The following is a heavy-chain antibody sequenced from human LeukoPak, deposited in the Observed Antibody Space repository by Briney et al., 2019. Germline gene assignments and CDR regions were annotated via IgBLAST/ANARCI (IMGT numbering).Heavy chain of an antibody. V-gene: IGHV3-15*01. Sequence: PGGSLRLSCASSGFTFSNAWMSGVRQAPGKGLEWVVRFKRKTDRVTTDYAAPVKGRFTISRDDSTNTLYMQMNSLKIEDTALYYCTTDATCSGGSCYSWTATWVDYWGQGTLVTVSS. CDR3: TTDATCSGGSCYSWTATWVDY. CDR2: FKRKTDRVTT. D-gene: IGHD2-15*01. CDR1: GFTFSNAW. J-gene: IGHJ4*02.